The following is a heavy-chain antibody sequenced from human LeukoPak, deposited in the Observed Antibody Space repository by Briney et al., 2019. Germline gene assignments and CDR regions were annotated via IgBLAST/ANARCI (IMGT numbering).Heavy chain of an antibody. CDR3: ARTPYSIAALFYYGMDV. V-gene: IGHV4-31*11. Sequence: SETLSLTCAVYGGSFSGYYWSWIRQHPGKGLEWIGYIYYSGSTDYNPSLKSRVTISVDTSKNQFSLKLSSVTAADTAVYYCARTPYSIAALFYYGMDVWGQGTTVTVSS. CDR1: GGSFSGYY. CDR2: IYYSGST. D-gene: IGHD6-6*01. J-gene: IGHJ6*02.